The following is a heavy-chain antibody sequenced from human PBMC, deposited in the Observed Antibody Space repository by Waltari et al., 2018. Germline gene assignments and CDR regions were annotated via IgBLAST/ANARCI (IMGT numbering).Heavy chain of an antibody. D-gene: IGHD1-26*01. CDR1: GGTFSSYT. Sequence: QVQLVQSGAEVKKPGSSVKVSCKASGGTFSSYTISWVRQAPGQGLEWMGGIIPILGIANYAQKFQGRVTITADKSTSTAYMELSSLRSEDTAVYYCARDSGIVGATRHYFDYWGQGTLVTVSS. CDR2: IIPILGIA. V-gene: IGHV1-69*08. CDR3: ARDSGIVGATRHYFDY. J-gene: IGHJ4*02.